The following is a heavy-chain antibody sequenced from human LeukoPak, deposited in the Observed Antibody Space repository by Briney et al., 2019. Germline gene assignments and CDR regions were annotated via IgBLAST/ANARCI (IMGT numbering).Heavy chain of an antibody. CDR1: GVSISSGDYD. CDR2: IYYSGST. CDR3: ARDANTYCSGGSCYSGFDY. Sequence: SQTLSLTCTVSGVSISSGDYDWRWIRQPPGKGLEWIVYIYYSGSTYYNPSLKSRVTISVDTSKNQFSLKLSSVTAADTAVYYCARDANTYCSGGSCYSGFDYWGQGTLVTVSS. V-gene: IGHV4-30-4*01. J-gene: IGHJ4*02. D-gene: IGHD2-15*01.